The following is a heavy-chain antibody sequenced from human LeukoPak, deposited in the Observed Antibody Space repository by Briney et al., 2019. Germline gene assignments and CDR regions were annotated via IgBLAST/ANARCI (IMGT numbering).Heavy chain of an antibody. CDR1: GYTFTNYY. CDR2: INPSSGST. Sequence: GASVKVSCKASGYTFTNYYIHWVREAPGQGLEWMGIINPSSGSTGYAQKFQDRVTMTRDTSTSTLYLELSSLWSEDTAVYYCARGGSGSHYSPFDYWGQGTLVTVSP. J-gene: IGHJ4*02. CDR3: ARGGSGSHYSPFDY. D-gene: IGHD3-10*01. V-gene: IGHV1-46*01.